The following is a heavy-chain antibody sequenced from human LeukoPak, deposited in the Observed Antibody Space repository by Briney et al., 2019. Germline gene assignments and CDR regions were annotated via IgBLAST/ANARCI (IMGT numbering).Heavy chain of an antibody. Sequence: ASVKVSCKTSGYTFTDYAMNWVRQAPGQGLEWMEWINSNTGNPTYAQGFNGRFVFSLDTSVSTAYLQISSLKAEDTAIYYCARIVVAATIPYYMDVWGKGTTVTVSS. CDR2: INSNTGNP. D-gene: IGHD2-15*01. J-gene: IGHJ6*03. V-gene: IGHV7-4-1*02. CDR1: GYTFTDYA. CDR3: ARIVVAATIPYYMDV.